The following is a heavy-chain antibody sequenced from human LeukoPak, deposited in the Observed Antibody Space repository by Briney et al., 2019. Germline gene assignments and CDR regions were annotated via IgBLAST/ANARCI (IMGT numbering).Heavy chain of an antibody. V-gene: IGHV3-64D*09. Sequence: GGSLRLSCSASGFTFSSYAMHWVRQAPGKGLEYVSVISSNGGSTYYADSVKGRFTISRDNSKNTLYLQMSSLRTEDTAVYYCVKPSYCSSARCSGLFFDYWGQGTLVTVSP. J-gene: IGHJ4*02. CDR3: VKPSYCSSARCSGLFFDY. CDR2: ISSNGGST. CDR1: GFTFSSYA. D-gene: IGHD2-2*01.